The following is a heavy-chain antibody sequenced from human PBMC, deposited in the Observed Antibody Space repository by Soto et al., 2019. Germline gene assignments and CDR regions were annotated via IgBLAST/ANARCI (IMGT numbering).Heavy chain of an antibody. Sequence: AASVKVSCKASGYTFTGYYMHWVRQAPGQGLEWMGWINPNSGGTNYAQKFQGRVTMTRDTSISTAYMELSRLRSDDTAVYYCARGLGGYDYGYFDYWGQGTLVTVSS. V-gene: IGHV1-2*02. J-gene: IGHJ4*02. D-gene: IGHD5-12*01. CDR2: INPNSGGT. CDR3: ARGLGGYDYGYFDY. CDR1: GYTFTGYY.